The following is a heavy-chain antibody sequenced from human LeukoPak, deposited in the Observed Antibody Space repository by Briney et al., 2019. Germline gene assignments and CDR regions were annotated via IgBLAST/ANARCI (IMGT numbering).Heavy chain of an antibody. CDR2: IIPIFGIA. D-gene: IGHD6-6*01. J-gene: IGHJ6*02. CDR1: GGTFSSYA. CDR3: ARDYSSSSGLGYYYYGMDV. V-gene: IGHV1-69*04. Sequence: SVKVSCKASGGTFSSYAISWVRQAPGQGLEWTGRIIPIFGIANYAQKFQGRVTITADKSTSTAYMELSSLRSEDTAVYYCARDYSSSSGLGYYYYGMDVWGQGTTVTVSS.